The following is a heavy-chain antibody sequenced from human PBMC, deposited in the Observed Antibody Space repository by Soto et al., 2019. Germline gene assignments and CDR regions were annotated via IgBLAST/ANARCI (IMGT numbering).Heavy chain of an antibody. V-gene: IGHV3-74*01. J-gene: IGHJ4*02. CDR1: GFTFSNYW. CDR2: ITSDGSGT. D-gene: IGHD6-19*01. CDR3: ARDRIEVAALDY. Sequence: EVQLVESGGGLVQPGVSLRVSCVASGFTFSNYWMHWVRQVPGKGLVWVSRITSDGSGTTYADSVKGRFTISRDNAKNTLYLQMNSLRGDDTAVYYCARDRIEVAALDYWGQGTLVTVSS.